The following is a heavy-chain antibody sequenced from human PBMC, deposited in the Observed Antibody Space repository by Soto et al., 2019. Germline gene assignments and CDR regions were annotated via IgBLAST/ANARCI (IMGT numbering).Heavy chain of an antibody. D-gene: IGHD3-3*01. CDR2: ISSSSSTI. J-gene: IGHJ5*02. V-gene: IGHV3-48*02. CDR1: GFTFSSNS. CDR3: ARVIRSGHLTSDL. Sequence: EVQVVESGGGLVQPGGSLRLSCAASGFTFSSNSMNWVRQAPGKGLEWISYISSSSSTIYADSVKGRFTISRDNAKNSLYLQMNSLRDEDTAVYYCARVIRSGHLTSDLWGQGTLVTVSS.